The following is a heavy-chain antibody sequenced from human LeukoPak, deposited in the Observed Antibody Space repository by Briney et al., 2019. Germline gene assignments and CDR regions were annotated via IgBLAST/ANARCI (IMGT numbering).Heavy chain of an antibody. CDR3: AREGYYYNSSGYEGFDY. D-gene: IGHD3-22*01. Sequence: GGSLRLSCAASGFNFSSYAMHWVRQAPGKGLEWVTIISYDGFNKYYADSVKGRFTISRDNSKNTLYLQMNSLRAEDTAVYYCAREGYYYNSSGYEGFDYWGQGTLVTVSS. V-gene: IGHV3-30-3*01. CDR2: ISYDGFNK. CDR1: GFNFSSYA. J-gene: IGHJ4*02.